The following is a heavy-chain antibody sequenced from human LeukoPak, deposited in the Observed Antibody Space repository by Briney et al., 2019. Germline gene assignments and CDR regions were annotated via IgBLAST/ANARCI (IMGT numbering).Heavy chain of an antibody. CDR2: IRSKADSYAT. D-gene: IGHD3-10*02. J-gene: IGHJ6*04. Sequence: GGSLRLSCAASGFTFSDSGMHWVRQASGKGLEWVGHIRSKADSYATVYAASVKGRLTITRDDSENTAYLQMNSLRAEDTAVYYCAELGITMIGGVWGKGTTVTISS. V-gene: IGHV3-73*01. CDR3: AELGITMIGGV. CDR1: GFTFSDSG.